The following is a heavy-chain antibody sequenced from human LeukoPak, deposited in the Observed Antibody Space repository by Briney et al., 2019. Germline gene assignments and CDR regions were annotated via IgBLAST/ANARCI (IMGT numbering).Heavy chain of an antibody. CDR1: GLTFSVSA. CDR2: IKTKADNYAT. CDR3: THPAYYYNVDV. V-gene: IGHV3-73*01. J-gene: IGHJ6*04. D-gene: IGHD6-25*01. Sequence: GGSLRLSCSASGLTFSVSAIHWVRQASGKGLEWVGRIKTKADNYATAYAASVKGRFTVSRDDSTNTAYLQMNSLKTEDTAVYYCTHPAYYYNVDVWGKGTPATVSS.